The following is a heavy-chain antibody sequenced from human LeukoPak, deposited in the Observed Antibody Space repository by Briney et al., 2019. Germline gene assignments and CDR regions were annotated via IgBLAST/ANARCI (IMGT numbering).Heavy chain of an antibody. CDR2: ISSSSSYT. CDR3: ARRGVYGDAFDI. Sequence: GGSLRLSCAASGFTFSDYYMSWIRQAPGKGLEWVSYISSSSSYTNYADSVKGRFTISRDNAKNSLYLQMNSLRAEDTAVYYCARRGVYGDAFDIWGQGTMVTDSS. V-gene: IGHV3-11*06. J-gene: IGHJ3*02. CDR1: GFTFSDYY. D-gene: IGHD2-8*01.